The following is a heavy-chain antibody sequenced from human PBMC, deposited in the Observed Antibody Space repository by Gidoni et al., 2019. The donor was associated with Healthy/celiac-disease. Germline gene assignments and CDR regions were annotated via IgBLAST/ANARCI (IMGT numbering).Heavy chain of an antibody. V-gene: IGHV4-39*01. J-gene: IGHJ3*02. CDR2: IYYSGST. D-gene: IGHD3-3*01. CDR3: ARHPTTYYDFWSGYSGDDAFDI. Sequence: QLQLQESGPGLVKPSETLSLTCTVSGGSISSSSYYWGWIRQPPGKGLEWVGRIYYSGSTYYNPSLMSRVTISVHPSKNQFSLKLRSVTAADTAVYYCARHPTTYYDFWSGYSGDDAFDIWGQGTMVTVSS. CDR1: GGSISSSSYY.